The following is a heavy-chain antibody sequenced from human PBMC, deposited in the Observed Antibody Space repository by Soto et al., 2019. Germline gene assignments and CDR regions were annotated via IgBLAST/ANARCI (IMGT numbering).Heavy chain of an antibody. CDR2: VSTSGRST. CDR1: GFIFSEST. Sequence: GGSLRLSCSASGFIFSESTIYWVRQVPGKGLEAISAVSTSGRSTYYADSVKDRFTISRDNSKNTLFLQMGSLRPEDTAIYYCVKKDHGLDGVAFDYWGQGTQVTVSS. V-gene: IGHV3-64D*06. J-gene: IGHJ4*02. CDR3: VKKDHGLDGVAFDY. D-gene: IGHD4-17*01.